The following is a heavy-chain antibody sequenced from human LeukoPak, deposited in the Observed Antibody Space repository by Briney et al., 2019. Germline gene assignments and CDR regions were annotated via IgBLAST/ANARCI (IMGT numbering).Heavy chain of an antibody. CDR3: ARARGGWLLGDYFDY. Sequence: ASVKVSCKASGYTFTSYGISWVRQAPGQGLEWMGWISAYNGNTNYAQKLQGRVTMTTDTSTSTAYMELRSLRSDDTAVYYCARARGGWLLGDYFDYWGQGTLVTVSS. CDR1: GYTFTSYG. V-gene: IGHV1-18*01. D-gene: IGHD3-9*01. J-gene: IGHJ4*02. CDR2: ISAYNGNT.